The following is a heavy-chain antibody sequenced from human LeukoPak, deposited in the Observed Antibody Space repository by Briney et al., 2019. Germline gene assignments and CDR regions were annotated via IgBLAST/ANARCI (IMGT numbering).Heavy chain of an antibody. J-gene: IGHJ4*02. D-gene: IGHD3-22*01. V-gene: IGHV1-18*01. CDR1: GYTFSSYG. CDR2: ISAYSGNT. Sequence: ASVKVSCEAFGYTFSSYGISWVRQAPGQGLEWMGWISAYSGNTNYAQKLQGRVTMTADTSTNTAYVELRSLRSDDTAVYYCARGHPGYYDNSGYLPLDYWGQGTLVTASS. CDR3: ARGHPGYYDNSGYLPLDY.